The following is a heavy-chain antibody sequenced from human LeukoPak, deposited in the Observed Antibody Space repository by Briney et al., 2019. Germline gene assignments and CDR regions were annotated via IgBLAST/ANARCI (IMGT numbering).Heavy chain of an antibody. CDR3: VRDGKTPEAPRYDLFDP. J-gene: IGHJ5*02. D-gene: IGHD1-1*01. V-gene: IGHV3-48*03. CDR2: LDVRGNTG. Sequence: GRSLRPSSPASGSIFSIYDMECVRLAPGGGLEWLSYLDVRGNTGSYADSVKGRFTISRDNAKNSLFLQMNSLTVEDSAIYYCVRDGKTPEAPRYDLFDPWGQGTLVTVSS. CDR1: GSIFSIYD.